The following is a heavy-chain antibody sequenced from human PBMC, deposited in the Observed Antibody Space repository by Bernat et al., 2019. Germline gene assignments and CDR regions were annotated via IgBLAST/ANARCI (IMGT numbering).Heavy chain of an antibody. V-gene: IGHV4-39*01. CDR3: ARLVGVTADY. D-gene: IGHD2-21*02. J-gene: IGHJ4*02. CDR2: IYYSGSA. CDR1: GGSISSSSYY. Sequence: QLQLQESGPGLVKPSETLSLTCTVSGGSISSSSYYWGWIRQPPGKGLEWIGSIYYSGSAYYNPSLKSRVTISVDTSKNQFSLKLSSVTAADTAVYYCARLVGVTADYWGQGTLVTVSS.